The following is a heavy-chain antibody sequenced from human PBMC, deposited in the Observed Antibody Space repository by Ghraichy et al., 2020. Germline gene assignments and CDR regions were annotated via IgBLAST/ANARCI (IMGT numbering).Heavy chain of an antibody. CDR3: AKDITPKVTYYYYYYGMDV. Sequence: LSLTCAASGFTFDDYAMHWVRQAPGKGLEWVSGISWNSGSIGYADSVKGRFTISRDNAKNSLYLQMNSLRAEDTALYYCAKDITPKVTYYYYYYGMDVWGQGTTVTVSS. CDR2: ISWNSGSI. CDR1: GFTFDDYA. J-gene: IGHJ6*02. V-gene: IGHV3-9*01. D-gene: IGHD2-21*02.